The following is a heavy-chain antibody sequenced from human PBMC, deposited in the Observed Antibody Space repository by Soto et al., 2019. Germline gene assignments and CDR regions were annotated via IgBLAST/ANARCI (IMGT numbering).Heavy chain of an antibody. V-gene: IGHV3-30*03. Sequence: GGSLSLSCAASGIHFSTYCMHWVRQAPGKGLEWVAVISYDGSNKYYADSVKGRFTISRDNAKSSLYLQMNSLRAEDTAVYYCARDQPGYSYGYGLGYWGQGTLVTVSS. CDR2: ISYDGSNK. CDR3: ARDQPGYSYGYGLGY. CDR1: GIHFSTYC. J-gene: IGHJ4*02. D-gene: IGHD5-18*01.